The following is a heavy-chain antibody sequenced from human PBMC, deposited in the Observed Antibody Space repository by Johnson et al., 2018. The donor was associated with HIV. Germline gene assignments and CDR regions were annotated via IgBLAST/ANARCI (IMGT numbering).Heavy chain of an antibody. CDR3: ARDRQGGGGEADAFDI. CDR2: MYGGGST. CDR1: GFTVTNKY. D-gene: IGHD3-16*01. V-gene: IGHV3-66*01. J-gene: IGHJ3*02. Sequence: VQLVESGGGLVQPGGSLRLSCAAFGFTVTNKYMSWVRQAPGKGLEWVSVMYGGGSTYHADSVKGRFSLSRDNSKNTVYLQMNSLRAEDTAGYYCARDRQGGGGEADAFDIWGQGTLVSVSS.